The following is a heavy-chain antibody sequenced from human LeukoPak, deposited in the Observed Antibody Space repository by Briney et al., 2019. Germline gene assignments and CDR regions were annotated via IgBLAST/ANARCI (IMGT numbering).Heavy chain of an antibody. CDR3: ARDIGITMIVVLNAFDI. CDR1: GFTFSSYA. CDR2: ISYDGSNK. V-gene: IGHV3-30*04. Sequence: GGSLRLSCAASGFTFSSYAMHWVRQAPGKGLEWVAVISYDGSNKYYADSVKGRFTISRDNSKNMLYLQMNSLRAEDTAVYYCARDIGITMIVVLNAFDIWGQGTMVTVSS. D-gene: IGHD3-22*01. J-gene: IGHJ3*02.